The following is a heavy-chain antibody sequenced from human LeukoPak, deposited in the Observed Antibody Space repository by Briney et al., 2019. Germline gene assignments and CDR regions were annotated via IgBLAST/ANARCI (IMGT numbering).Heavy chain of an antibody. D-gene: IGHD3-9*01. V-gene: IGHV1-69*01. CDR1: GGTFSSYA. CDR2: IIPIFGTA. Sequence: ASVKVSCKASGGTFSSYAISWVRQAPGQGLEWMGGIIPIFGTANYAQKFQGRVTITADESTSTAYMELSSLRSEDTAVYYCAREGGGQGGITIFTPGRTGFDYWGQGTPVTVSS. CDR3: AREGGGQGGITIFTPGRTGFDY. J-gene: IGHJ4*02.